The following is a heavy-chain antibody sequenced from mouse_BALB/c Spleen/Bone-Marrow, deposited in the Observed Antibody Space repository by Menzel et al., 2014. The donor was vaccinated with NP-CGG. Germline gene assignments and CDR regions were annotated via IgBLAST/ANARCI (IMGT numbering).Heavy chain of an antibody. CDR2: INPDSRTI. D-gene: IGHD1-1*01. CDR1: GFDFSRYW. CDR3: ARPDYYGYLNY. J-gene: IGHJ2*01. Sequence: EVKLMESGGGLVQPGGSLKLSCVASGFDFSRYWMSWVRQAPGKGLEWIGEINPDSRTINYSPSLKDKFIISRDNAKNTLYLRLNKVRSEDTALYYCARPDYYGYLNYWGQGTTLTVSS. V-gene: IGHV4-1*02.